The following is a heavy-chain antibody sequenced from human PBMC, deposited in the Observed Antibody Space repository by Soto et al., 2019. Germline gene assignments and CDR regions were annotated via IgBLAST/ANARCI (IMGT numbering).Heavy chain of an antibody. Sequence: PGGSLRLSCAASGFTFSSYAMSWVRQAPGKGLELVSGITPSDGRKYYADPVTGRFTTSRDNSKNTLYLQMNSLRAEDTAIYYCAKDRSTYYLVPPFDPWGQGTLVTVSS. CDR2: ITPSDGRK. V-gene: IGHV3-23*01. J-gene: IGHJ5*02. D-gene: IGHD3-10*01. CDR1: GFTFSSYA. CDR3: AKDRSTYYLVPPFDP.